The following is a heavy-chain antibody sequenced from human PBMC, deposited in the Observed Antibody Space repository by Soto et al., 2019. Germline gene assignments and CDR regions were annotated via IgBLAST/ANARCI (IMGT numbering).Heavy chain of an antibody. J-gene: IGHJ4*02. CDR1: GFTSTSSA. D-gene: IGHD1-26*01. CDR3: AADPSGSQYYFDY. V-gene: IGHV1-58*02. Sequence: QMQLVQSGPEVKKPGTSVKVSCKASGFTSTSSAMQWVRQARGQRLEWIGWIVVGSGNTNYAQKFQERVTITRDMSTSAAYMELSSLRSEDTAVYYCAADPSGSQYYFDYWGQGTLVTVSS. CDR2: IVVGSGNT.